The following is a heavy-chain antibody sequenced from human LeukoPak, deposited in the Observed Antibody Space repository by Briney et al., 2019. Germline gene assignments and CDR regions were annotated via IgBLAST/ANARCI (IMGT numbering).Heavy chain of an antibody. CDR3: ARGAVAGRRFDY. D-gene: IGHD6-19*01. V-gene: IGHV1-69*02. CDR2: IIPILGIA. Sequence: SVKVSCKASGGTFSSYTISWVRQAPGQGLEWMGRIIPILGIANYAQKFQGRVTMTRDTSTSTVYMELSSLRSEDTAVYYCARGAVAGRRFDYWGQGTLVTVSS. J-gene: IGHJ4*02. CDR1: GGTFSSYT.